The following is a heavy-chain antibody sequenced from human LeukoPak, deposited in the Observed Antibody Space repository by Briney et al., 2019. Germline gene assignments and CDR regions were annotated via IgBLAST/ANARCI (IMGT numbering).Heavy chain of an antibody. V-gene: IGHV1-18*01. CDR1: GYTFTSYG. D-gene: IGHD1-26*01. Sequence: ASVKVSCKASGYTFTSYGISWVRQAPGQGLEWMGWISAYNGNTNYAQKFQGRVTMTRDTSTSTVYMELSSLRSEDTAVYYCARTTDGSYDYFDYWGQGTLVTVSS. CDR2: ISAYNGNT. CDR3: ARTTDGSYDYFDY. J-gene: IGHJ4*02.